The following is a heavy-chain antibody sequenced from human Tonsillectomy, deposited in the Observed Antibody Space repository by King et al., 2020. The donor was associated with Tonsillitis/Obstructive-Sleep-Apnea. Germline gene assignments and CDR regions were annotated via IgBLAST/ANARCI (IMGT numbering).Heavy chain of an antibody. D-gene: IGHD2-2*01. CDR1: GFTFSSYE. J-gene: IGHJ4*02. V-gene: IGHV3-48*03. CDR2: ISSSGSTI. CDR3: AREGCSSTSCYDY. Sequence: VQLVESGGGLVQPGGSLRLSCAASGFTFSSYEMNWVRQAPGNGLEWVSYISSSGSTIYYADSVKGRFTISRDNAKNSLYLQMNSLRAEDTAVYYCAREGCSSTSCYDYWGQGTLVTVAS.